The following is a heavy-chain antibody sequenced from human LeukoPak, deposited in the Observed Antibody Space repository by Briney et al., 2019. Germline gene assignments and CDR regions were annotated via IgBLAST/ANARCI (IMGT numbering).Heavy chain of an antibody. CDR2: IRHDGNDK. D-gene: IGHD1-26*01. J-gene: IGHJ4*02. CDR3: ANLGLTMTVG. V-gene: IGHV3-30*02. Sequence: GGSLRLSCAASGFTFSNYGMHWVRQAPGKGLEWVAFIRHDGNDKYYADSVKGRFTISRDTSKNILYLQMNSLKAEDTAVYYCANLGLTMTVGWGQGTLVTVSS. CDR1: GFTFSNYG.